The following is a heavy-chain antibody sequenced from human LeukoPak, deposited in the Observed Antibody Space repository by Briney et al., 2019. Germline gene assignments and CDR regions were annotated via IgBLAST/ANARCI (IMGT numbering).Heavy chain of an antibody. Sequence: GRSLRLSCAASGFXXSXXXXXXVXXXPXKXXEXVXXXSXXXXNKYYXDSVQGRFTISRDNSKSTLYLQMNSLRDEDTAVYYCARGGYCSGGSCPPIGHPFDYWGQGTLVTVSS. CDR1: GFXXSXXX. D-gene: IGHD2-15*01. CDR2: XSXXXXNK. J-gene: IGHJ4*02. CDR3: ARGGYCSGGSCPPIGHPFDY. V-gene: IGHV3-30*04.